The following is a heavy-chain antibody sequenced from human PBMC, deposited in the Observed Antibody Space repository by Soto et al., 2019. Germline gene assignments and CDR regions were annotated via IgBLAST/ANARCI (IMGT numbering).Heavy chain of an antibody. Sequence: GGSLRLSCTATGFTFNKYFMSWIRQAPGKGLEWISYISSSGGTIYYVDSVKGRFTISRDNAKNSLYLQMNSLRAEDTAVYYCARDVAVAGDYWGQGTLVTVSS. CDR2: ISSSGGTI. CDR3: ARDVAVAGDY. D-gene: IGHD6-19*01. V-gene: IGHV3-11*01. CDR1: GFTFNKYF. J-gene: IGHJ4*02.